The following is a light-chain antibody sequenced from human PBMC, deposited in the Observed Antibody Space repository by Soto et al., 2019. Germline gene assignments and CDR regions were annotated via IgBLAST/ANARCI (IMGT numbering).Light chain of an antibody. V-gene: IGKV3-15*01. CDR3: QQYGSQPLT. CDR1: QSVSSN. J-gene: IGKJ2*01. Sequence: EIVMTQSPATLSVSPGERATLSCRASQSVSSNLAWYQQKPGQVPRLLIRGASTRATGIPARFSGGGSGTEFTLNISSLQSEDFAVYYCQQYGSQPLTFGQGTKLQIK. CDR2: GAS.